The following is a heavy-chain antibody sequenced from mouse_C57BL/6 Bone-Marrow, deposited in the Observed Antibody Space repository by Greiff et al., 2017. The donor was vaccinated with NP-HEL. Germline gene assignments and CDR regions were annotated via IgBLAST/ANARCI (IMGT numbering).Heavy chain of an antibody. J-gene: IGHJ1*03. V-gene: IGHV1-18*01. CDR3: TRRGDYGDWYFDV. Sequence: EVQLQQSGPELVKPGASVKIPCKASGYTFTDYNMDWVKQSHGKSLEWIGDINPNNGGTIYNQKFKGKAKLTAVTSASTAYMELSSLTNEDSAVYYCTRRGDYGDWYFDVWGTGTTVTVSS. CDR2: INPNNGGT. D-gene: IGHD2-4*01. CDR1: GYTFTDYN.